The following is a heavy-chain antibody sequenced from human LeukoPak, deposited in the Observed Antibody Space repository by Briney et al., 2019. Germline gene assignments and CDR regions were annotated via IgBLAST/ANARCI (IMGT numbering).Heavy chain of an antibody. CDR2: IYYSGST. V-gene: IGHV4-31*03. CDR1: GGSISSGGYY. Sequence: SETLSLTCTVSGGSISSGGYYWSWIRQHPGKGLEWIGYIYYSGSTYYNPSLKSRVTISVDTSKNQFSLKLSSVTAADTAVYYCARKKGYYGSGSSNHWFDPWGQGTLVTVSS. J-gene: IGHJ5*02. D-gene: IGHD3-10*01. CDR3: ARKKGYYGSGSSNHWFDP.